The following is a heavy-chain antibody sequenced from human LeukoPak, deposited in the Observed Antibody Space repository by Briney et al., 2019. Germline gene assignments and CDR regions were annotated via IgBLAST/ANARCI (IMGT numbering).Heavy chain of an antibody. V-gene: IGHV4-34*01. Sequence: SETLPLTCAVYGGSFSGYYWSWIRQPPGKGLEWIGEINHSGSTNYNPSLKSRVTISVDTSKNQFSLKLSSVTAADTAVYYCARVSRYSYGFYYYYGMDVWGQGTTVTVSS. CDR3: ARVSRYSYGFYYYYGMDV. J-gene: IGHJ6*02. CDR1: GGSFSGYY. D-gene: IGHD5-18*01. CDR2: INHSGST.